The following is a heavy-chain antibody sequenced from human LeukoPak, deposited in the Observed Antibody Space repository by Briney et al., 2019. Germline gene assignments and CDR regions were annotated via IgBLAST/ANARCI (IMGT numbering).Heavy chain of an antibody. D-gene: IGHD6-13*01. V-gene: IGHV3-23*01. CDR1: RFSFSTYA. J-gene: IGHJ4*02. Sequence: TGGSLRLSCAASRFSFSTYAMNWVRQAPGKGLEWVSAISGSGGITYYADSVKGRFTISRDNAKNSLYLQMDSLRAEDTAIYYCARDMTITGADDYWGQGTLVTVSS. CDR2: ISGSGGIT. CDR3: ARDMTITGADDY.